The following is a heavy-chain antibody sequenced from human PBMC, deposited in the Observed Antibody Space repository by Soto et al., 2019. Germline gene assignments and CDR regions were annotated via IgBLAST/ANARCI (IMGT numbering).Heavy chain of an antibody. CDR2: IIPIFGTA. J-gene: IGHJ3*02. D-gene: IGHD3-16*01. Sequence: QVQLVQSGAEVKKPGSSVKVSCKASGGTFSSYAISWVRQAPGQGLEWMGGIIPIFGTANYAQKFQGRVTITPXXXSXSAYMELSSLRSEDTAVYYCARDRLMITFGGVGDGRWFAFDIWGQGTMVTVSS. V-gene: IGHV1-69*05. CDR1: GGTFSSYA. CDR3: ARDRLMITFGGVGDGRWFAFDI.